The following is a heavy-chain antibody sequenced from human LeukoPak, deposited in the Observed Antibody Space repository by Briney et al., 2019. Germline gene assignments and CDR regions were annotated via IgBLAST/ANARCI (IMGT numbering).Heavy chain of an antibody. D-gene: IGHD2-2*01. J-gene: IGHJ6*03. Sequence: ASVKVSCKASGYTFTSYGIIWVRQAPGQGLEWMGWISAYNGNTNYAQKLQGRVTMTTDTSTSTAYMELRSLRSDDTAVYYCARVPQYCSSTSCYIYYYYYYMDVWGKGTTVTVSS. CDR1: GYTFTSYG. CDR2: ISAYNGNT. V-gene: IGHV1-18*04. CDR3: ARVPQYCSSTSCYIYYYYYYMDV.